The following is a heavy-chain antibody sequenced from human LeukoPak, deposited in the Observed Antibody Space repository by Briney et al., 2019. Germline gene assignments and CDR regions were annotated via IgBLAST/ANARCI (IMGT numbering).Heavy chain of an antibody. V-gene: IGHV1-2*02. CDR3: TRALVPAAQRLSS. Sequence: ASVKVSCKASGYTFTGHYLLWVLQAAAQGVEWRGWINPNTGSTNYAQNFQGRVIMTRDTSISTAYKEVTRLRADDTAVYYCTRALVPAAQRLSSWGQGTLVTVSS. CDR1: GYTFTGHY. J-gene: IGHJ5*02. D-gene: IGHD2-2*01. CDR2: INPNTGST.